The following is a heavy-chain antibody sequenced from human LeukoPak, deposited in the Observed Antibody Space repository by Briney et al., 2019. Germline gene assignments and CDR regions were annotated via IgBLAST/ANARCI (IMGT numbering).Heavy chain of an antibody. Sequence: TPSETLSLTCTVSGGSISSYYWSWIRQPPGKGLEWIGYIYYSGSTNYNSSLKSRVTISVDTSKNQFSLKLSSVTAADTAVYYCASGVGTTVTTLRFDPWGQGTLVTVSS. D-gene: IGHD4-17*01. J-gene: IGHJ5*02. CDR2: IYYSGST. V-gene: IGHV4-59*01. CDR3: ASGVGTTVTTLRFDP. CDR1: GGSISSYY.